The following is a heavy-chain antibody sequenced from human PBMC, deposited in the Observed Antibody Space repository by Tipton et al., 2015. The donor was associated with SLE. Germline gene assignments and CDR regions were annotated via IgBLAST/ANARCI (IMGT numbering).Heavy chain of an antibody. V-gene: IGHV4-31*03. CDR3: ARGAITMSGGFDY. CDR1: GGSISRGGYY. CDR2: IYYSGGT. J-gene: IGHJ4*02. D-gene: IGHD3-22*01. Sequence: TLSLTCTVSGGSISRGGYYWSWIRQHPGKGLEWIGYIYYSGGTYYNPSLKCRVTISVDTSKNQFSLKLCSVTAADTAVYYCARGAITMSGGFDYWGQGTLVTASS.